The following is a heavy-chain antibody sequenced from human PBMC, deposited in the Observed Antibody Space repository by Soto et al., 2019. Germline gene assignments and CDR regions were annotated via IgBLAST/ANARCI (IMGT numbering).Heavy chain of an antibody. J-gene: IGHJ3*02. D-gene: IGHD2-2*01. Sequence: EVQLVESGGGFVQPGGSLRLSCTASRFTFSTYWMHWVRQDPGKGLLWVSRINSDGSSTNYADSVKGRFTISRDNAKSTLWLQMNSLRAEDTAVYYCASAMGSTRNALKIWGQGTMVTVSS. V-gene: IGHV3-74*01. CDR3: ASAMGSTRNALKI. CDR2: INSDGSST. CDR1: RFTFSTYW.